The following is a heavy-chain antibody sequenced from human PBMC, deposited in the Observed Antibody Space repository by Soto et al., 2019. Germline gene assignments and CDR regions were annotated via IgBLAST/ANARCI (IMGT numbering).Heavy chain of an antibody. D-gene: IGHD3-10*01. CDR1: GYSFTSYW. J-gene: IGHJ6*02. Sequence: GESLKISSKGSGYSFTSYWIGWVRQMPGKGLEWMGIIYPGDSETRYSPSFQGQVTISADKSISTAYLQWSSLKASDTAMYYCAKMVRGVMGGRYYYYGMDVWGQGTTVTVSS. CDR3: AKMVRGVMGGRYYYYGMDV. CDR2: IYPGDSET. V-gene: IGHV5-51*01.